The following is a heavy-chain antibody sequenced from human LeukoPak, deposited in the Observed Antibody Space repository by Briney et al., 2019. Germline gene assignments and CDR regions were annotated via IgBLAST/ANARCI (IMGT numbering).Heavy chain of an antibody. CDR2: IYNSGNT. CDR3: AREDYEVQGTTMSSIGAFDI. D-gene: IGHD3-22*01. V-gene: IGHV4-31*03. CDR1: GGSISSGGYY. J-gene: IGHJ3*02. Sequence: SETLSLTCNVSGGSISSGGYYWSWIRQHPGKGLEWIGYIYNSGNTDYNPSLKSRITISVDKSKNQFSLKLTSVTAADTAVYYCAREDYEVQGTTMSSIGAFDIWGQGTMVTVSS.